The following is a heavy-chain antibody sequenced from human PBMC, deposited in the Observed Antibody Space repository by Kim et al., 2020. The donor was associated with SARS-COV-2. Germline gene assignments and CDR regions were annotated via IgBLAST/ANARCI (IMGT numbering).Heavy chain of an antibody. J-gene: IGHJ6*02. Sequence: ASVKVSCKASGYTFTSYAMNWVRQAPGQGLEWMGWINTNTGNPTYVQGFTGRFVFSLDTSVSTAYLQISSLKAEDTAVYYCARVGGYDFWSGYSKGYYYYGMDVWGQGTTVTVSS. CDR3: ARVGGYDFWSGYSKGYYYYGMDV. CDR2: INTNTGNP. V-gene: IGHV7-4-1*02. D-gene: IGHD3-3*01. CDR1: GYTFTSYA.